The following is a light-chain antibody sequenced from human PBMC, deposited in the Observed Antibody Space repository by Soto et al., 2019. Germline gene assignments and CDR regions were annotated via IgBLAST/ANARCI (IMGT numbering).Light chain of an antibody. Sequence: QSVLTQPPSASVTPGQRVTISCSGSSSNIGSNIVNWYQQLPGTAPKLLIYNNYQRPSGVPDRFSGSKSGTSASLAISGLQSEDEADYHCAAWDDSLKAVVFGGGTKLTVL. J-gene: IGLJ2*01. CDR3: AAWDDSLKAVV. CDR2: NNY. CDR1: SSNIGSNI. V-gene: IGLV1-44*01.